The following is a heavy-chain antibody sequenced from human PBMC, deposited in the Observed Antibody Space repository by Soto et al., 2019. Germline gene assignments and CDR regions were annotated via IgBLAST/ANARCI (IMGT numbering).Heavy chain of an antibody. V-gene: IGHV1-69*08. J-gene: IGHJ4*02. CDR3: ARDVSGYDLYYFDY. CDR1: GGTFSSYT. Sequence: QVQLVQSGAEVKKPGSSVKVSCKASGGTFSSYTISWVRQAPGQGLEWMGRIIPILGIANYAQKFQGRFTITADKSTSTAYMELSSLRSEDTAVYYCARDVSGYDLYYFDYWGQGTLVTVSS. CDR2: IIPILGIA. D-gene: IGHD5-12*01.